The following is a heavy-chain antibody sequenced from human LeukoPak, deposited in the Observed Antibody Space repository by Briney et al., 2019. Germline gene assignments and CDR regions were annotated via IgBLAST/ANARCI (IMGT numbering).Heavy chain of an antibody. Sequence: SQTLSLTCAISGDSVSSNGASWNWIRQSPSRGLEWLGRTYYRSQQWHSDYAPSVNGRITLNPDTSKNQFSLQLNSVTPEDTAVYYCARGELQRYYYYGMDVWGQETRVTVSS. CDR2: TYYRSQQWHS. J-gene: IGHJ6*02. V-gene: IGHV6-1*01. CDR3: ARGELQRYYYYGMDV. CDR1: GDSVSSNGAS. D-gene: IGHD3-10*01.